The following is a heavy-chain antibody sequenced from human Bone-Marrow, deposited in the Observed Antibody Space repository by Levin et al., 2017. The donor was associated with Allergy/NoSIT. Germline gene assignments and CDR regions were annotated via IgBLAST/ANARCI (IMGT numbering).Heavy chain of an antibody. CDR3: ATDRGIQLWEYFFDF. CDR1: GFTFSNYV. CDR2: ISDDGSTK. J-gene: IGHJ4*02. Sequence: GGSLRLSCVASGFTFSNYVMHWVRQAPGKGLEWVAFISDDGSTKYYADSVKGRFTISRDNSKNTLFLQMNSLRPEDTAVYYCATDRGIQLWEYFFDFWGQGTRVTVSS. V-gene: IGHV3-30-3*01. D-gene: IGHD5-18*01.